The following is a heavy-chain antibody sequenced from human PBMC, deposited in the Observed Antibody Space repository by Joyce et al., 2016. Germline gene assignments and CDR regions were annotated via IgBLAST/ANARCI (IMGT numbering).Heavy chain of an antibody. V-gene: IGHV3-23*01. CDR2: IRGSGGHT. CDR3: AKDPERGIDY. Sequence: EVHLLESGGGLVQPGGSLRLSCAAAGFTLTSYAVGWVRQAAGKGLEWGSGIRGSGGHTYYADSVKGRLTISRDNSKSTLYLQMNSLRAEDTAVYYCAKDPERGIDYWGQGTLVTVSS. D-gene: IGHD1-14*01. CDR1: GFTLTSYA. J-gene: IGHJ4*02.